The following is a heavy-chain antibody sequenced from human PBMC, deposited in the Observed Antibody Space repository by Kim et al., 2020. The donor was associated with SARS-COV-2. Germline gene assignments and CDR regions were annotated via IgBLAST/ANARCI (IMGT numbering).Heavy chain of an antibody. CDR1: GFTFGDYT. D-gene: IGHD4-17*01. CDR2: IRNKAYGGTA. J-gene: IGHJ6*02. CDR3: TPYGDYGFYGMDV. Sequence: GGSLRLSCTVSGFTFGDYTMSWFRQAPGKGLEWVSFIRNKAYGGTAEFAASVKGRFTISRDDSKSIAYLQMNSLKTEDTAVYYCTPYGDYGFYGMDVWG. V-gene: IGHV3-49*03.